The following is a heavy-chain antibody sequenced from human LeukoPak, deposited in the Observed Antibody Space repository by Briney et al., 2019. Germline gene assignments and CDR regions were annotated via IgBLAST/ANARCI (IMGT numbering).Heavy chain of an antibody. CDR2: ISAYNGDT. J-gene: IGHJ2*01. D-gene: IGHD6-19*01. Sequence: ASVKVSFKASGYTFTHHGIYWVRQTPGQALEWIQWISAYNGDTIYARRFQGRVTLTTDTSTTTAYMELRSLTSDDTALYYCARDPSNTSGRYQYFDLWGRGTLVTVSS. V-gene: IGHV1-18*04. CDR3: ARDPSNTSGRYQYFDL. CDR1: GYTFTHHG.